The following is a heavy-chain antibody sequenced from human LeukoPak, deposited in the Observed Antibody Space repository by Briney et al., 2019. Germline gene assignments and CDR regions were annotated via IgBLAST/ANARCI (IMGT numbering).Heavy chain of an antibody. Sequence: PSETLSLTCAVYGGSLSGYYWSWIRQPPGKGLEWIGEINHSGSTNYNPSLKSRVTLSVDTSKNQFSLKLSSVTAADTAVYYCAGGGDYGDYVIDYWGQGTLVTVSS. D-gene: IGHD4-17*01. CDR1: GGSLSGYY. CDR2: INHSGST. J-gene: IGHJ4*02. CDR3: AGGGDYGDYVIDY. V-gene: IGHV4-34*01.